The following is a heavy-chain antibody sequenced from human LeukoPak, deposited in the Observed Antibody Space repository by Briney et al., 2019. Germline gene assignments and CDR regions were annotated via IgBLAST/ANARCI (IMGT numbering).Heavy chain of an antibody. D-gene: IGHD5-18*01. CDR1: GGSISSGSYY. CDR3: ARDSEWLWLRD. Sequence: SETLSLTCTVSGGSISSGSYYWSWIRQPAGKGLEWIGRIYTSGSTNYNPSLKSRVTISVDTSKNQFSLKLSSVTAADTAVYYCARDSEWLWLRDWGQGTLVTVSS. J-gene: IGHJ4*02. CDR2: IYTSGST. V-gene: IGHV4-61*02.